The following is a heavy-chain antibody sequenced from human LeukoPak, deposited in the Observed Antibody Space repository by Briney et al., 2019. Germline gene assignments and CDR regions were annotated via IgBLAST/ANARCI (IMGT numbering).Heavy chain of an antibody. CDR3: AKDHRRDGYNYGQFDP. CDR1: GFIHSSYA. CDR2: ISGSGGRT. V-gene: IGHV3-23*01. J-gene: IGHJ5*02. Sequence: GGSLRLSCAASGFIHSSYAMSGVRPPPGKGLEGVSAISGSGGRTYYADSVKRRFTISRDNPKNPLYLQMTSLRAEDTAVYYCAKDHRRDGYNYGQFDPWGQGTLVTVSS. D-gene: IGHD5-24*01.